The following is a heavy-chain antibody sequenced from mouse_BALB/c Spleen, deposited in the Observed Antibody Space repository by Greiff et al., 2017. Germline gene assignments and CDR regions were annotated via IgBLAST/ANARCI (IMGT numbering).Heavy chain of an antibody. Sequence: VQLQQSGPGLVKPSQSLSLTCSVTGYSITSGYYWNWIRQFPGNKLEWMGYISYDGSNNYNPSLKNRISITRDTSKNQFFLKLNSVTTEDTATYYCARLYYGPYYAMDYWGQGTSVTVSS. V-gene: IGHV3-6*02. J-gene: IGHJ4*01. D-gene: IGHD1-1*02. CDR2: ISYDGSN. CDR3: ARLYYGPYYAMDY. CDR1: GYSITSGYY.